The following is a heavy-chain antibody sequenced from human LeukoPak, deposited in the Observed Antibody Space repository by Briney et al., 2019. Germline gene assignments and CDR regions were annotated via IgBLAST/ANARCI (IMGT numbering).Heavy chain of an antibody. Sequence: SETLSLTCAVYGGSFSGYYWSWIRQPPGKGLEGIGEINHSGSTNYNPSLKSRVTISVDTSKNQFSLKLSSATAADTAVYYCARGRSAYYYDSSGRRPDAFDIWGQGTMVTVSS. D-gene: IGHD3-22*01. J-gene: IGHJ3*02. CDR1: GGSFSGYY. CDR3: ARGRSAYYYDSSGRRPDAFDI. CDR2: INHSGST. V-gene: IGHV4-34*01.